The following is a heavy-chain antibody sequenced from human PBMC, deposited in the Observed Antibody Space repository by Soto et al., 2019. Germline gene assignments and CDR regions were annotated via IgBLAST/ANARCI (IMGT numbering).Heavy chain of an antibody. CDR3: ARDLGYCSSTSCYLDAFDI. CDR2: INAGNGNT. J-gene: IGHJ3*02. Sequence: QVQLVQSGAEVKKPGASVKVSCKASGYTFTSYAMHWVHQAPGQRLEWMGWINAGNGNTKYSQKFQGRVTITRDTSASTAYMELSSLRSEDTAVYYCARDLGYCSSTSCYLDAFDIWGQGTMVTVSS. D-gene: IGHD2-2*01. CDR1: GYTFTSYA. V-gene: IGHV1-3*01.